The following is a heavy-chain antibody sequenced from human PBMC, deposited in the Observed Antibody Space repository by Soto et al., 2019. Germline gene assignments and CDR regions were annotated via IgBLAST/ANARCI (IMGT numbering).Heavy chain of an antibody. V-gene: IGHV3-21*01. J-gene: IGHJ6*03. CDR3: ARDLGPHSYYYMDV. Sequence: GGSLRLSCAASGFTFSSYSMNWVRQAPGKGLEWVSSISSSSSYIYYADSVKGRFTISRDNAKNSLYLQMNSLRAEDTAVYYCARDLGPHSYYYMDVWGKGTTVTVSS. CDR2: ISSSSSYI. CDR1: GFTFSSYS.